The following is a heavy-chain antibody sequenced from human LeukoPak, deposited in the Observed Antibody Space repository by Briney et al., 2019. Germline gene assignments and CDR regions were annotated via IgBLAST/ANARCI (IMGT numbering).Heavy chain of an antibody. D-gene: IGHD3-3*02. J-gene: IGHJ4*02. CDR1: GFIVRSNY. CDR3: AALARDY. Sequence: PGGSLRLSCAASGFIVRSNYMTWVRQAPGEGLEWVSVIHNDGSTYYTDSVKGRFTISRDNSKNTLYLQMNSLRVEDTAVYYCAALARDYWGQGTLVTVSS. V-gene: IGHV3-53*01. CDR2: IHNDGST.